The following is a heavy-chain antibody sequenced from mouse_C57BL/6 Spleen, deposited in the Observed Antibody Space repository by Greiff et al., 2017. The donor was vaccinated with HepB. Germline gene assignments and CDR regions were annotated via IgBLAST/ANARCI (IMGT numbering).Heavy chain of an antibody. CDR2: IYPGDGDT. Sequence: VQLQQSGPELVKPGASVKISCKASGYAFSSSWMNWVKQRPGKGLEWIGRIYPGDGDTNYNGKFKGKATLTADKSSSTAYMQLSSLTSEDSAVYFCARRGYGNYLFDYWGQGTTLTVSS. D-gene: IGHD2-1*01. V-gene: IGHV1-82*01. J-gene: IGHJ2*01. CDR3: ARRGYGNYLFDY. CDR1: GYAFSSSW.